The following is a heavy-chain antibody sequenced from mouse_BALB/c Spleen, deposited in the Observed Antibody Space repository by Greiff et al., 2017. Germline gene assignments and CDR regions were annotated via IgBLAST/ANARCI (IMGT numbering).Heavy chain of an antibody. Sequence: ESGPGILQPSQTLSLTCSFSGFTLSTSGMSVGWLRQPSGKGLVWLAHIWWNDDKYHNPALKSRLTISKDTSNNQVFLKIASLVTADTATYYCARICYGKVYAMDYWGQGTSVTVSS. CDR1: GFTLSTSGMS. V-gene: IGHV8-11*01. CDR2: IWWNDDK. J-gene: IGHJ4*01. CDR3: ARICYGKVYAMDY. D-gene: IGHD2-1*01.